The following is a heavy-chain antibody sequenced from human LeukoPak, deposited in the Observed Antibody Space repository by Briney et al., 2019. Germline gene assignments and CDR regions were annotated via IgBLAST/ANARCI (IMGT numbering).Heavy chain of an antibody. CDR1: GDSIRSYY. CDR3: ASHGSSGHDPLT. CDR2: IYYTGST. Sequence: SETLSLTCTVSGDSIRSYYWNWIRRPPGKGLEWIGYIYYTGSTSFNPSLKSRVTISLDTSKSQFSLRLTSVTAADTAVYYCASHGSSGHDPLTWGQGTLVTVSS. D-gene: IGHD5-12*01. J-gene: IGHJ4*01. V-gene: IGHV4-59*08.